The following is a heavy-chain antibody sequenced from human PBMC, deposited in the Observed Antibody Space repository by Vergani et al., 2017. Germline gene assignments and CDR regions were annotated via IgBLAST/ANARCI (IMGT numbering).Heavy chain of an antibody. J-gene: IGHJ6*03. V-gene: IGHV2-5*01. CDR3: AQSSVGRGTQASYYNYYKDG. CDR2: IYWNDDK. Sequence: QITLKESGPTLVKPTQPLTLTCTFSGFSLSTSGVGVGWIRQPPGKALEWLALIYWNDDKRYSPSLKSRLTITKDTSKNQVVLTKTNMDPVDTATYYRAQSSVGRGTQASYYNYYKDGWGKGTTVTVSS. D-gene: IGHD3-10*01. CDR1: GFSLSTSGVG.